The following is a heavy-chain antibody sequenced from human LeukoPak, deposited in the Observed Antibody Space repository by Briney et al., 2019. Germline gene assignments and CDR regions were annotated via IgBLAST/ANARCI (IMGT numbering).Heavy chain of an antibody. Sequence: QPGGSLILSCAASGFTFSSYAMSWVRQAPGKGLEWVSAISGSGGSTYYADSVKGRFTISRDNSKNTLYLQMNSLRAEDTAVYYCARGPYCSSTSCIHFFDYWGQGTLVTVSS. V-gene: IGHV3-23*01. J-gene: IGHJ4*02. D-gene: IGHD2-2*01. CDR3: ARGPYCSSTSCIHFFDY. CDR1: GFTFSSYA. CDR2: ISGSGGST.